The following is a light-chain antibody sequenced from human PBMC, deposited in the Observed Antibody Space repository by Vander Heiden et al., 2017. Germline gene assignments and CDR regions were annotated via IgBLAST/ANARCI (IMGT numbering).Light chain of an antibody. CDR1: QSVSSSY. CDR3: QQYGSSLWT. V-gene: IGKV3-20*01. CDR2: GAS. Sequence: DIVLTQSPCPLSLSPGQRATLSCTASQSVSSSYLAWYQQKPGQAPRLLIYGASSRATGIPDRFSGSGSGTDFTLTISRLEPEDFAVYYCQQYGSSLWTFGQGTKVEIK. J-gene: IGKJ1*01.